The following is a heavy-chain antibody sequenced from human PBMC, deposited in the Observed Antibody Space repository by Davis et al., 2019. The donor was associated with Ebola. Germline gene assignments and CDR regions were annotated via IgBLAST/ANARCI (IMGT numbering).Heavy chain of an antibody. Sequence: PGGSLRLSCAASGFSVSSNYMTWVRQAPGKGLEWVSIIYSDGSTSYGDSVKGRFTISRDNSKNTLFLQMNSLRADDTAIYYCARASSSFDSGSYWAHYFDSWGQGSLVAVS. CDR1: GFSVSSNY. CDR3: ARASSSFDSGSYWAHYFDS. D-gene: IGHD3-10*01. V-gene: IGHV3-53*01. CDR2: IYSDGST. J-gene: IGHJ4*02.